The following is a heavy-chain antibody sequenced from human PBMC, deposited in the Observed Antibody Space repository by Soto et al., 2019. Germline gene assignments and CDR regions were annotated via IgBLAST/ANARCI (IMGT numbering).Heavy chain of an antibody. CDR2: ISSSSSTI. D-gene: IGHD3-3*01. J-gene: IGHJ4*02. Sequence: ESGGGLVQPGGSLRLSCEASGFPFSSYRMNWVRKAPGKGLEWVSYISSSSSTIYYADSVKGRFTISRDNAKNSLYLQMNSLRDEDTAVYYCARDLGYRFGVALWGQGTLVTVSS. CDR1: GFPFSSYR. CDR3: ARDLGYRFGVAL. V-gene: IGHV3-48*02.